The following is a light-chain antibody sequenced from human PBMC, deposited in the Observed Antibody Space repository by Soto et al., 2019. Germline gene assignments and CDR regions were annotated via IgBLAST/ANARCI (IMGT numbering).Light chain of an antibody. CDR2: EVT. J-gene: IGLJ1*01. CDR3: SSYTSSSTYV. CDR1: SSDVGSYNR. Sequence: QSVLTQPPSVSGSPGQSVTISFTGTSSDVGSYNRVSWYQQSPGTAPKLMIYEVTNRPSGVPDRFSGSKSGNTASLTISGLQAEDEADYYCSSYTSSSTYVFGTGTKVTVL. V-gene: IGLV2-18*02.